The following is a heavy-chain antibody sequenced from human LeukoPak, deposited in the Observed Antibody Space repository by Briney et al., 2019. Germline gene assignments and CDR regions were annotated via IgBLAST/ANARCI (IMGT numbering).Heavy chain of an antibody. J-gene: IGHJ3*02. D-gene: IGHD2-15*01. CDR2: INPNSGGT. V-gene: IGHV1-2*02. CDR1: GYTFTGYY. Sequence: ASVKVSCKASGYTFTGYYMHWVRQAPGQGLERMGWINPNSGGTNYAQRFQGRVTMTRDTSISTAYMELSRLRSDDTAVYYCAREFRRYCSGGNCYSPLEYAFDIWGQGTMVTVSS. CDR3: AREFRRYCSGGNCYSPLEYAFDI.